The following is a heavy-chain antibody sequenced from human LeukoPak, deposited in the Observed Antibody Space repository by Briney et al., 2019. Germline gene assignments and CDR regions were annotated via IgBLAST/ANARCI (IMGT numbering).Heavy chain of an antibody. V-gene: IGHV4-39*07. CDR1: GGSISSSSYY. J-gene: IGHJ4*02. CDR3: ARGRIAYSYVDY. Sequence: SETLSLTCTVSGGSISSSSYYWGWIRQPPGKGLEWIGSIYYSGSTYYNPSLKSRVTISVDTSKNQFSLKLSSVTAADTAVYYCARGRIAYSYVDYWGQGTLVTVSS. D-gene: IGHD5-18*01. CDR2: IYYSGST.